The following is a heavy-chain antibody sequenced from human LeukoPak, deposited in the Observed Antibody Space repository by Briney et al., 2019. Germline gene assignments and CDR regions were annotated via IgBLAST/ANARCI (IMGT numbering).Heavy chain of an antibody. V-gene: IGHV4-4*07. CDR2: IYTSGST. CDR3: ARDMGLYYYDSSGYYHMPPIDY. Sequence: PSETLSLTCTVSGGSISSYYWSWIRQPAGKGLEWIGRIYTSGSTNYNPSLKSRVTMSVDTSKNQFSLKLSSVTAADTAVYYCARDMGLYYYDSSGYYHMPPIDYWGQGTLVTVSS. J-gene: IGHJ4*02. CDR1: GGSISSYY. D-gene: IGHD3-22*01.